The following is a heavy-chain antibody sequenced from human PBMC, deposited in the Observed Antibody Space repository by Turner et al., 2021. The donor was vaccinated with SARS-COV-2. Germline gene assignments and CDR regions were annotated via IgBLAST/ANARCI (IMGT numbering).Heavy chain of an antibody. Sequence: QVQLQESGPGLVKPSETLSLTCTVSGGSISSYYWSWIRQPAGKGLEWIGRSYTSVSTNYNSSLKSRVTISVDTSKNQFSLKLSSVTAADTAVYYCAGQLWLRGAFDIWGQGTMVTVSS. D-gene: IGHD5-18*01. CDR2: SYTSVST. V-gene: IGHV4-4*07. CDR3: AGQLWLRGAFDI. J-gene: IGHJ3*02. CDR1: GGSISSYY.